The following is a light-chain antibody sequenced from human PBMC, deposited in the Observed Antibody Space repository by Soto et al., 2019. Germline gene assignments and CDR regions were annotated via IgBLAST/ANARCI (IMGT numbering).Light chain of an antibody. V-gene: IGKV1-27*01. J-gene: IGKJ1*01. CDR3: QQYNSYTWT. CDR2: GAS. CDR1: QDISTS. Sequence: DIQMTQSPSSLSASVVDRVTITCRASQDISTSLAWYQQKPGKVPNLLIYGASTLQSGVPSRFSGSGSGTEFTLTISSLQPDDFATYYCQQYNSYTWTFGQGTKVDIK.